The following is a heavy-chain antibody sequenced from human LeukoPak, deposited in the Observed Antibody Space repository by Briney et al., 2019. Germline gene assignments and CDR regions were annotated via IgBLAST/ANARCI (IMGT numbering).Heavy chain of an antibody. D-gene: IGHD6-13*01. Sequence: GGSLRLSCAASGFTFSSYGMHWVRQAPGKGLEWVAVIWYDGSNKYYADSVKGRFTISRDNSKNTLYPQMNSLRAEDTAVYYCARDAEQLGGYYYYGMDVWGKGTTVTVSS. V-gene: IGHV3-33*01. J-gene: IGHJ6*04. CDR3: ARDAEQLGGYYYYGMDV. CDR1: GFTFSSYG. CDR2: IWYDGSNK.